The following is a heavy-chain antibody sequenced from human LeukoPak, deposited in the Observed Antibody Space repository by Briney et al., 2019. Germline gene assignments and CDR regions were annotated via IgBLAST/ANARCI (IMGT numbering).Heavy chain of an antibody. Sequence: ASVKVSCKASGCTFNNYAISGVRQAPGQGLEWMGVIIPMYGTADYAQKLQGRVTITRDTSISTASMELRRLRSDNTAVYSCARDLYGGTSATFDYWGQGTLVTVSS. CDR2: IIPMYGTA. V-gene: IGHV1-69*06. CDR1: GCTFNNYA. D-gene: IGHD4-23*01. CDR3: ARDLYGGTSATFDY. J-gene: IGHJ4*02.